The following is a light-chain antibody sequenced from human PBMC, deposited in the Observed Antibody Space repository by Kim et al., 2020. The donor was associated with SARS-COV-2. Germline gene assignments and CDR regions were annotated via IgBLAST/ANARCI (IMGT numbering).Light chain of an antibody. J-gene: IGKJ1*01. Sequence: APGERAAHTGRASQSVSNNYLAWYQQKPGQAPRLLIYGASDRATGIPDRFSGSGSGTDFTLTISRLEPEDFAVYYCHQYGSSPWTFGQGTKVDIK. CDR3: HQYGSSPWT. V-gene: IGKV3-20*01. CDR2: GAS. CDR1: QSVSNNY.